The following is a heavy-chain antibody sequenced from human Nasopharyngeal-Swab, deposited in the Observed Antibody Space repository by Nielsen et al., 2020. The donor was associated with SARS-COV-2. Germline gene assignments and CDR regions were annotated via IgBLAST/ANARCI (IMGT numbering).Heavy chain of an antibody. V-gene: IGHV3-21*01. D-gene: IGHD6-19*01. CDR2: ISSSSSYI. J-gene: IGHJ5*02. CDR1: GFTFSSYS. CDR3: ARDLRSGWNWFDP. Sequence: GESLKISCAASGFTFSSYSMNWVRQAPGKGLEWVSSISSSSSYIYYADSVKGRFTISRDNAKNSLYLQVNSLRAEDTAVYYCARDLRSGWNWFDPWGQGTLVTVSS.